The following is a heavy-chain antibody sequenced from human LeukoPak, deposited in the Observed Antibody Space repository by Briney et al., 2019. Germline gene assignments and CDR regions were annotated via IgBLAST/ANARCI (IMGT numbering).Heavy chain of an antibody. J-gene: IGHJ3*02. CDR1: GGSISSYY. V-gene: IGHV4-4*07. CDR2: IHTSGST. D-gene: IGHD3-22*01. CDR3: ARGPYSYDSSGAFDI. Sequence: KPSETLSLTCTVSGGSISSYYWSWIRQPAGKGLEWIGRIHTSGSTNYNPSLKSRVTMSVDTSKDQFSLKLSSVTAADTAVYFCARGPYSYDSSGAFDIWGQGTMVTVSS.